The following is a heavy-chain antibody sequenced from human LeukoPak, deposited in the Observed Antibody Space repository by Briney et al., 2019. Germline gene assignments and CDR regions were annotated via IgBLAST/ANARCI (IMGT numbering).Heavy chain of an antibody. J-gene: IGHJ4*02. CDR2: ISSSSSYI. V-gene: IGHV3-21*01. Sequence: GGSLRLSCAASGFTFSSYSMNWVRQAPGKGLEWVSSISSSSSYIYYADSVKGRFTISRDNAKNTLSLQMNSLRAEDTAVYYCARDLRKMATIDYWGQGTLVTVSS. D-gene: IGHD5-24*01. CDR1: GFTFSSYS. CDR3: ARDLRKMATIDY.